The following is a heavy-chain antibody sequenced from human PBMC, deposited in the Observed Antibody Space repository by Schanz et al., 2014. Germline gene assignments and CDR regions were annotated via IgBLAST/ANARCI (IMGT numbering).Heavy chain of an antibody. CDR1: GFTFSTYW. Sequence: EVQLVESGGGLVQPGGSLRLSCAASGFTFSTYWMSWVRQAPGKGLEWVANIKQDESERSYVDSVKGRFTISRDNANTSLLLPLPLLPSLPSPVYYCARDKGGYYPFDYWGQGTLVTVSS. CDR3: ARDKGGYYPFDY. J-gene: IGHJ4*02. V-gene: IGHV3-7*01. D-gene: IGHD3-3*01. CDR2: IKQDESER.